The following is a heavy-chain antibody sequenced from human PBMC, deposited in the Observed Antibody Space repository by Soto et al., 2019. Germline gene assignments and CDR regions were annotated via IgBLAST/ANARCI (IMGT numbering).Heavy chain of an antibody. Sequence: QVQLVESGGGVVQPGRSLRLSFAASGFTFSSYGMHWVRQAPGKGLEWVAVISYDGSNKYYADSVKGRFTISRDNSKNTLYLQMNSLRAEDTAVYYCAKDRPPSSGMDVWGQGTTVTVSS. V-gene: IGHV3-30*18. J-gene: IGHJ6*02. CDR2: ISYDGSNK. CDR3: AKDRPPSSGMDV. CDR1: GFTFSSYG.